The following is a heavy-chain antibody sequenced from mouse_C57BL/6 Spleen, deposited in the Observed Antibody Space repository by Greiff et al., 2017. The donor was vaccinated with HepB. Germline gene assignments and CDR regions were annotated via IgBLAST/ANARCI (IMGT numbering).Heavy chain of an antibody. J-gene: IGHJ4*01. Sequence: QVQLQQSGAELVRPGASVKLSCKASGYTFTDYYINWVKQRPGQGLEWIARIYPGSGNTYYNEKFKGKATMTAEKSSSTAYMQLSSLTSEDSAVYFCARSPNYYGSNHAMDYWGQGTSVTVSS. CDR2: IYPGSGNT. D-gene: IGHD1-1*01. CDR1: GYTFTDYY. CDR3: ARSPNYYGSNHAMDY. V-gene: IGHV1-76*01.